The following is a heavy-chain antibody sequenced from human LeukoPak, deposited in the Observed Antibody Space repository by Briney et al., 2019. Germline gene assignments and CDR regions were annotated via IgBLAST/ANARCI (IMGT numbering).Heavy chain of an antibody. CDR3: CTAAFH. CDR1: GFTFSDAW. J-gene: IGHJ1*01. V-gene: IGHV3-15*01. D-gene: IGHD6-25*01. Sequence: GGSLRLSCAASGFTFSDAWMIWAREAPGRGLQWIGHIRSESDSGTTDCAAPVKGRFTISRDDSKSTLYLQMNSLRSEDTAVYYCCTAAFHWGQGALVTVSS. CDR2: IRSESDSGTT.